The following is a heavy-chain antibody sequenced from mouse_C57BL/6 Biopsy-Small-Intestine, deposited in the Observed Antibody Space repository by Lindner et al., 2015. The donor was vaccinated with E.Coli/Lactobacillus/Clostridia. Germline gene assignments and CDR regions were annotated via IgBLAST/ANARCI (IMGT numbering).Heavy chain of an antibody. CDR1: GDTFISFA. V-gene: IGHV1-74*01. CDR3: ARVTAERLNDAFDV. CDR2: VIPVIGMA. Sequence: SVKVSCKASGDTFISFAFSWVRQAPGQGLEWMGRVIPVIGMANYAQQFQDRLTITADKTTNTAYMELVSLRSADSAVYFCARVTAERLNDAFDVWGQGTMVTVS. D-gene: IGHD2-3*01. J-gene: IGHJ1*01.